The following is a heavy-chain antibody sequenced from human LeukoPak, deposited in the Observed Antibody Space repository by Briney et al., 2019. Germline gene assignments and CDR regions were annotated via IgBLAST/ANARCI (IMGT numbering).Heavy chain of an antibody. CDR1: GYSFTIYW. CDR3: ARLRLQDAFDI. J-gene: IGHJ3*02. Sequence: GESLKISCKGSGYSFTIYWIGWVRQMPGKGLEWMGIIYPGDSDTRYSQSFQGQVTMSADKSISTAYLQWSSLKASDTAIYYCARLRLQDAFDIWGQGTMVTVSS. CDR2: IYPGDSDT. V-gene: IGHV5-51*01.